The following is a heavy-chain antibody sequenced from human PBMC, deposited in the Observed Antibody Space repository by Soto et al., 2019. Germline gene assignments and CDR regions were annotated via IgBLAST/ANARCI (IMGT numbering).Heavy chain of an antibody. D-gene: IGHD3-10*01. CDR3: ARRKYYGSGSYRVYFDY. J-gene: IGHJ4*02. CDR2: IYYSGST. V-gene: IGHV4-39*01. Sequence: SETLSLTCTVSGGSISSSSYYWGWIRQPPGKGLEWIGSIYYSGSTYYNPSLKSRVTISVDTSKNQFSLKLSSVTAADTAVYYCARRKYYGSGSYRVYFDYWGQGTLVTVSS. CDR1: GGSISSSSYY.